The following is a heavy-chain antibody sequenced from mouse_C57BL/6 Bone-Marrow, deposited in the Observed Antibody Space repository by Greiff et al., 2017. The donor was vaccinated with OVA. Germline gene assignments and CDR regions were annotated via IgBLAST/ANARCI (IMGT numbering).Heavy chain of an antibody. Sequence: EVQLQQSGAELVRPGASVKLSCTASGFNIKDDYMHWVKQRPEQGLEWIGWIDPENGDTEYASKFQGKATITADTSSNTAYLQLSSLTSEDTAVYYGTTRGSSPDYYAMDYWGQGTSVTVSS. V-gene: IGHV14-4*01. CDR1: GFNIKDDY. CDR3: TTRGSSPDYYAMDY. CDR2: IDPENGDT. D-gene: IGHD1-1*01. J-gene: IGHJ4*01.